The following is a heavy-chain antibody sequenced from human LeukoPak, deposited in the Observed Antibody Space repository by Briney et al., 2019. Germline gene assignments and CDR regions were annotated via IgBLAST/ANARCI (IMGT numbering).Heavy chain of an antibody. CDR2: IIPIFGTA. J-gene: IGHJ4*02. D-gene: IGHD3-9*01. Sequence: SVKVSCKASGGTFSSYAISWVRQAPEQGLEWMGGIIPIFGTANYAQKFQGRVTITADESTSTAYMELSSLRSEDTAVYYCAREGILTGYYLDYWGQGTLVTVSS. V-gene: IGHV1-69*13. CDR1: GGTFSSYA. CDR3: AREGILTGYYLDY.